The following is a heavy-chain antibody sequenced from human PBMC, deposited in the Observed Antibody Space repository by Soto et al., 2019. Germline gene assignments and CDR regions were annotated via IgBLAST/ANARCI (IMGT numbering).Heavy chain of an antibody. CDR1: GGSISSSNW. J-gene: IGHJ6*02. Sequence: PSETLSLTCAVSGGSISSSNWWSWVRQPPGKGLEWIGEIYHSGSTNYNPSLKSRVTISVDKSKNQFSLKLSSVTAADTAVYYCARAGRGYCSGGSCYSGLNGMPVWGQGTTVTVS. V-gene: IGHV4-4*02. CDR2: IYHSGST. CDR3: ARAGRGYCSGGSCYSGLNGMPV. D-gene: IGHD2-15*01.